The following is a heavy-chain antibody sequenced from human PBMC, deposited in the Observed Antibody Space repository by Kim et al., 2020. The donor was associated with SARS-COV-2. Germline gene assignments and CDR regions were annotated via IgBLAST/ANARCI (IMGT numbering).Heavy chain of an antibody. J-gene: IGHJ4*02. V-gene: IGHV3-11*04. D-gene: IGHD2-21*01. CDR3: AASLFRGSRSPHDH. Sequence: ADSLKGRFTISGDNDQNSLYLEMNSLRAEDTALYYCAASLFRGSRSPHDHWGQGTLVSVSS.